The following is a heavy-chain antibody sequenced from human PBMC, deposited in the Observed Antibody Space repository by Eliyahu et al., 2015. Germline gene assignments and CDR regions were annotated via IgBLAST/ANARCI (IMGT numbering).Heavy chain of an antibody. CDR2: MSYXRNNK. CDR3: AKVGCSGTSCQFDH. Sequence: VQLVESGGGVVQPGRSLXLSCTASGFXXSTPGMXWVPQTPGKGAGGVXLMSYXRNNKYYADSXKGRFTISTDESKNILYLQMNNVRPDDTAVYFCAKVGCSGTSCQFDHWGQGTRVTVSS. V-gene: IGHV3-30*18. CDR1: GFXXSTPG. D-gene: IGHD6-6*01. J-gene: IGHJ4*02.